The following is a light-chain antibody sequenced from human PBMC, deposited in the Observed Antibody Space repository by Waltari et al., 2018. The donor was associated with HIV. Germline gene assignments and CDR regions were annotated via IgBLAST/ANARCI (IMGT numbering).Light chain of an antibody. J-gene: IGKJ4*01. Sequence: DVVMTQSPLSLPVTLGQPASISCRSSQSLVSSDGNTYLNWFHQRPGQSPSRLIYKVSKRDSGVPDRFSGSGSGTDFTLKISRVEAEDVGFYYCMQGTHWPLTFGGGTRVDIK. CDR2: KVS. CDR1: QSLVSSDGNTY. V-gene: IGKV2-30*01. CDR3: MQGTHWPLT.